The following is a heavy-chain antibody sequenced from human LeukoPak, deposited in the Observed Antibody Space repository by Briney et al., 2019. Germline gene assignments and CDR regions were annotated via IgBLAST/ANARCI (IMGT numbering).Heavy chain of an antibody. Sequence: GGSLRLSCAASGFTFSDYYMSWIRQAPGKGLEWVSYISSSGSTIYYADSVKGRFTISSDNAKNSLYLQMNSLRAEDTAVYYCARVQPHYYDSSGYPPDYWGQGTLVTVSS. J-gene: IGHJ4*02. CDR2: ISSSGSTI. CDR3: ARVQPHYYDSSGYPPDY. D-gene: IGHD3-22*01. V-gene: IGHV3-11*01. CDR1: GFTFSDYY.